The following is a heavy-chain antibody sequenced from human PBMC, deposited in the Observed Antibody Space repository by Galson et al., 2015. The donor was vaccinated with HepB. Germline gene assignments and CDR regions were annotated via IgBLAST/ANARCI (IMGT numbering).Heavy chain of an antibody. V-gene: IGHV1-69*10. CDR2: IIPIFGIA. Sequence: SVKVSCKASGGTFSNYAISWVRQAPGQGLEWMGGIIPIFGIANYPQKFQGRVTITADKSTNTSYMELSSLRSKDTAVYFCARGGYSGYHFTYWDQGTLVT. CDR1: GGTFSNYA. CDR3: ARGGYSGYHFTY. D-gene: IGHD5-12*01. J-gene: IGHJ4*02.